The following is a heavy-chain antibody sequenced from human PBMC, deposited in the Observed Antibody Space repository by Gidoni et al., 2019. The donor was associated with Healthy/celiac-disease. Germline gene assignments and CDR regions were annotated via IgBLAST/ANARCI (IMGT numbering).Heavy chain of an antibody. J-gene: IGHJ6*02. Sequence: QVTLKESGPVLVKPTETLTLTCTVSGFSLSNARMGVRWIRQPPGTALEWLAHIFSNDEKSYSTSLKSRLTISKDPSKSQVVLTMTNMDPVDTATYYCARIRYIAAGGYYYYGMDVWGQGTTVTVSS. V-gene: IGHV2-26*01. CDR3: ARIRYIAAGGYYYYGMDV. CDR2: IFSNDEK. D-gene: IGHD6-13*01. CDR1: GFSLSNARMG.